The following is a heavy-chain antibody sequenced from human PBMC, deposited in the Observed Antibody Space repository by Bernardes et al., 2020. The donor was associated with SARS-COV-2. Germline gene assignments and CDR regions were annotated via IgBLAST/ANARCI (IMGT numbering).Heavy chain of an antibody. Sequence: GGSLRLSCAACGFTFRSYAMSWVRQAPGKGLEWVSAISGSGGSTYYADSVKGRFTISRDNSKNTLYLQMNSLRAEDTAVYYCAKDYYDSSGYHRYYGMDVWGQGTTVTVSS. CDR3: AKDYYDSSGYHRYYGMDV. CDR1: GFTFRSYA. CDR2: ISGSGGST. V-gene: IGHV3-23*01. D-gene: IGHD3-22*01. J-gene: IGHJ6*02.